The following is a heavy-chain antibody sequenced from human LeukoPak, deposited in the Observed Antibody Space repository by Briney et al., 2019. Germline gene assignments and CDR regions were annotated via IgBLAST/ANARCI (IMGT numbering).Heavy chain of an antibody. D-gene: IGHD3-22*01. CDR1: GGSISSSSYY. CDR2: IYYSGST. V-gene: IGHV4-39*07. Sequence: SETLSLTCTVSGGSISSSSYYWGWIRQPPGKGLEWIGSIYYSGSTNYNPSLKSRVTISVDTSKNQFSLKLSSVTAADTAVYYCARDPSPYYYDSSGFYGVDYWGQGTLVTVSS. CDR3: ARDPSPYYYDSSGFYGVDY. J-gene: IGHJ4*02.